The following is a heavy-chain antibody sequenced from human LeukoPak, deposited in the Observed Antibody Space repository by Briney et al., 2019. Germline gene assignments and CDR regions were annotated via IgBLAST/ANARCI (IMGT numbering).Heavy chain of an antibody. CDR1: GFTFSSYS. V-gene: IGHV3-21*01. D-gene: IGHD7-27*01. CDR2: ISSSSSYI. J-gene: IGHJ4*02. CDR3: ARDLNWGTYFDY. Sequence: SGGSLRLSCAASGFTFSSYSMNWVRQAPGKGLEWVSSISSSSSYIYYADSVRGRFTISRDNAKNSLYLQMNSLRAEDTAVYYCARDLNWGTYFDYWGQGTLVTVSS.